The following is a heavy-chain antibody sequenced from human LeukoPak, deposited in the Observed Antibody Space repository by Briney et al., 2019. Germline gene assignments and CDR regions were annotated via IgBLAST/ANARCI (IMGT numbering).Heavy chain of an antibody. D-gene: IGHD3-22*01. CDR2: IYYSGST. CDR1: GGSISSYY. CDR3: AREPHYYDSSGYVLYFDY. V-gene: IGHV4-59*01. Sequence: PSETLSLTCTVSGGSISSYYWSWIRQPPGKGLEWIGYIYYSGSTNYNPSLKSRVTISVDTSKNQFSLKLSSVTAADTAVYYCAREPHYYDSSGYVLYFDYWGQGTLVTVSS. J-gene: IGHJ4*02.